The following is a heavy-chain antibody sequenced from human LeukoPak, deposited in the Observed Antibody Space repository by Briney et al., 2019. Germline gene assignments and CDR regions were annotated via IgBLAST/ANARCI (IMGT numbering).Heavy chain of an antibody. J-gene: IGHJ5*02. CDR1: GFTFGDYS. CDR3: ARVASPFGVVISNWFDP. Sequence: GGSLRLSCAASGFTFGDYSMHWVRQAPGKGLEWISYISGGGTTKYYADSVKGRFTISRDNAKFVMYLQMNSLRAEDTAVYYCARVASPFGVVISNWFDPWGQGTLVTVPS. CDR2: ISGGGTTK. D-gene: IGHD3-3*01. V-gene: IGHV3-48*04.